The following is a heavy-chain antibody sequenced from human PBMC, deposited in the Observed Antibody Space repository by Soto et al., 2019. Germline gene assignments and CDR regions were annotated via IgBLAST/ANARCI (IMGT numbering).Heavy chain of an antibody. D-gene: IGHD2-2*01. CDR3: ARESDCISTSCKDGYWFDP. J-gene: IGHJ5*02. Sequence: QVQLVQSGAEVKKPGSSVKVSCKASGGTFSSYAISWVRQAPGQGLEWMGGIIPIFGTANYAQKFQGRVTITADESTSTAYMELSSLRSEDTAVYYCARESDCISTSCKDGYWFDPWGQGTLVTVSS. CDR2: IIPIFGTA. CDR1: GGTFSSYA. V-gene: IGHV1-69*12.